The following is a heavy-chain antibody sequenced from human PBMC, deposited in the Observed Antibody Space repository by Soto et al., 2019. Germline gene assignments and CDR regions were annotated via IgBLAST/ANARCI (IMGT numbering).Heavy chain of an antibody. V-gene: IGHV4-59*12. Sequence: SETLSLTCTVSGGSISSYYWSWIRQPPGKGLEWIGYIYYSGSTNYNPSLKSRVTISVDTSKNQFSLKLSSVTAADTAVYYCARFGFLRYFDWSRAYPGAFDFWGRGTMVIVS. CDR1: GGSISSYY. J-gene: IGHJ3*01. CDR2: IYYSGST. D-gene: IGHD3-9*01. CDR3: ARFGFLRYFDWSRAYPGAFDF.